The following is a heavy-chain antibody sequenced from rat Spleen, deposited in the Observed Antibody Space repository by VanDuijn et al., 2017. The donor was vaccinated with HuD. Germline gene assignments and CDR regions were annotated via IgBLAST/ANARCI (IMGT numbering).Heavy chain of an antibody. J-gene: IGHJ2*01. V-gene: IGHV10-5*01. CDR3: TAGYYSGVNYFDY. D-gene: IGHD1-1*01. CDR2: IRTKPNNYAT. CDR1: GFTFSNAA. Sequence: VQVVESGGGLVQPKESLKISCAASGFTFSNAAMYWVRQAPGKGLEWVARIRTKPNNYATYYADSVKGRFTISRDDSKSMVYLQMDNLKTEDTAMYYCTAGYYSGVNYFDYWGQGVMVTVSS.